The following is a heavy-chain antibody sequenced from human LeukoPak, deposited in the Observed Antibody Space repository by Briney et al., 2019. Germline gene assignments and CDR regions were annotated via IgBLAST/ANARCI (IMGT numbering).Heavy chain of an antibody. CDR1: GYIFSDYY. D-gene: IGHD3-22*01. CDR2: ISRNSGAT. V-gene: IGHV1-2*02. CDR3: ARVEVTMIVVVIIPGDY. J-gene: IGHJ4*02. Sequence: ASVKVSCKASGYIFSDYYIHWVRQAPGQGFEWMGWISRNSGATKFAQKFQGRVTLTRDTSISTAYMELRSLRSDDTAVYYCARVEVTMIVVVIIPGDYWGQGTLVTVSS.